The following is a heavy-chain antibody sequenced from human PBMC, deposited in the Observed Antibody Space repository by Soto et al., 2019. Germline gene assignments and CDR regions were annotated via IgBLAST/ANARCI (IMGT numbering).Heavy chain of an antibody. V-gene: IGHV3-23*01. J-gene: IGHJ4*02. CDR3: AKGRGNSGWSFDY. CDR2: ISGSGANT. Sequence: GGSLRLSCAASGFTFTSYAMTWVRQAPGKGLECVSVISGSGANTYYADSVKGRFTISRDISKNTLYLQMDSLRAEDTAVYYCAKGRGNSGWSFDYWGQGTLVTVSS. D-gene: IGHD6-19*01. CDR1: GFTFTSYA.